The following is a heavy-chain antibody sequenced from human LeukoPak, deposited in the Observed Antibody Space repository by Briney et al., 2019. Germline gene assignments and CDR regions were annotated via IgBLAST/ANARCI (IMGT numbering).Heavy chain of an antibody. Sequence: GGSRRLSCAASGFIISNYWMSWVRQAPGKGLEWVANIKKDGSVKSYVDSVKGRFTISRDNAKNSLYLQMNSLRAEDTAVYYCARDYRWGPGTLVTVSS. CDR1: GFIISNYW. V-gene: IGHV3-7*01. CDR3: ARDYR. CDR2: IKKDGSVK. J-gene: IGHJ4*02. D-gene: IGHD1-14*01.